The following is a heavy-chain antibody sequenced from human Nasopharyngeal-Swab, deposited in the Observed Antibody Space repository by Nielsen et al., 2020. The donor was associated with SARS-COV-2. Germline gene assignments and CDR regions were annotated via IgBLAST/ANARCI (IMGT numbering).Heavy chain of an antibody. Sequence: ASVKVSCKASGYTFTSYGISWVRQAPGQGLEWMGWISAYNGNTNYAQKLQGRVTMTTDTSTSTAYMELRRLRSDDTAVYYCARTRIAGQEYYFDYWGQGTLVTVSS. D-gene: IGHD6-13*01. J-gene: IGHJ4*02. CDR1: GYTFTSYG. V-gene: IGHV1-18*01. CDR3: ARTRIAGQEYYFDY. CDR2: ISAYNGNT.